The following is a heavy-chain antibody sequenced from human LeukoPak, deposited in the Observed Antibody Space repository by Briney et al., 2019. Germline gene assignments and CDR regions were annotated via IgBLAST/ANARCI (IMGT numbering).Heavy chain of an antibody. CDR2: IRGSGGST. CDR3: AKATILSWFDP. CDR1: GLTFNSYA. V-gene: IGHV3-23*01. D-gene: IGHD5-12*01. Sequence: PGGSLRLSCAASGLTFNSYAMSWVRQAPGEGLEWVLVIRGSGGSTYYADSVKVRFTISRDNSKNTLYLQMNSLRAEDTAVYYCAKATILSWFDPWGQGTLVTVSS. J-gene: IGHJ5*02.